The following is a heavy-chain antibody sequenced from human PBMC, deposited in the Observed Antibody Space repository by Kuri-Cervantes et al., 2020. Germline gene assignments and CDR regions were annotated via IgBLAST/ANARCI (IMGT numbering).Heavy chain of an antibody. CDR3: ARGPNHGILGSGLDY. V-gene: IGHV3-9*01. J-gene: IGHJ4*02. Sequence: GGSLRLSCAASGFTFDDYTMHWVRQAPGKGLEWVSGISWNSGRIGYADSVKGRFTISRDNAKNSLYLQMNSLRAEDTAVYYCARGPNHGILGSGLDYWGQGTLVTVSS. CDR2: ISWNSGRI. CDR1: GFTFDDYT. D-gene: IGHD1-14*01.